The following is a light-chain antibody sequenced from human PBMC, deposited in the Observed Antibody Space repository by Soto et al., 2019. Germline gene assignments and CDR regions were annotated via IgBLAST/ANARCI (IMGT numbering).Light chain of an antibody. J-gene: IGKJ4*01. CDR3: QQYNKWPLT. V-gene: IGKV3-15*01. Sequence: EIVMTQSPATLSVSPGERATLSCRASQSVSNNLAWYQQKPGQAPRLLIYFASTRATGITARFSGSGSETEFTITISSLQSEDFAVYYCQQYNKWPLTFGGGTKVETK. CDR2: FAS. CDR1: QSVSNN.